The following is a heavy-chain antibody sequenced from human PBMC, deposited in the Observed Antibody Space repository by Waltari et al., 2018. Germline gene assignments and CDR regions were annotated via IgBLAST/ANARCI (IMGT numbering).Heavy chain of an antibody. CDR2: IYYSGST. V-gene: IGHV4-39*01. CDR1: GGSIRSSSYY. J-gene: IGHJ4*02. D-gene: IGHD1-26*01. Sequence: QLQLQESGPGLVKPSETLSLTCTVSGGSIRSSSYYWGWPRQPPGKGLEWIGSIYYSGSTYYNPSLKSRVTISVDTSKNQFSLKLSSVTAADTAVYYCVVGATSSDYFDYWGQGTLVTVSS. CDR3: VVGATSSDYFDY.